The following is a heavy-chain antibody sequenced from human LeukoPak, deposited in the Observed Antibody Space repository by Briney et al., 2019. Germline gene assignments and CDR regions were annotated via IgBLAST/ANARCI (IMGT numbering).Heavy chain of an antibody. CDR1: GGSISSYY. V-gene: IGHV4-59*01. Sequence: SETLSLTCTVSGGSISSYYWSWIRQSPGKGLEWVGYIHYSGYTNYNPSLKSRVTMSVDTSKNQLSLKLSFVTAADTAVYYCARGRIAAAGTVWGQGTLVTVAS. CDR2: IHYSGYT. D-gene: IGHD6-13*01. CDR3: ARGRIAAAGTV. J-gene: IGHJ4*02.